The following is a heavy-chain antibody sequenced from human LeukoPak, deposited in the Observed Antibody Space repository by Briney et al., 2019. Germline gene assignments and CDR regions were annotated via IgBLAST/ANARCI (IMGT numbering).Heavy chain of an antibody. V-gene: IGHV4-34*01. CDR1: GGSFSGYY. Sequence: PSETLSLTCAVYGGSFSGYYWSWIRQPPGKGLEWIGEINHSGSTNYNPSLKSRVTISVDTSKNQFSLKLSSVTAADTAVYYCARGSGLSIPHYFDYWGQGTLVTVSS. CDR2: INHSGST. D-gene: IGHD1-26*01. CDR3: ARGSGLSIPHYFDY. J-gene: IGHJ4*02.